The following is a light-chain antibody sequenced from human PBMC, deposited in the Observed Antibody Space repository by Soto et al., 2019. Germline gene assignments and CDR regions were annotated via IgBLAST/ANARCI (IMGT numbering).Light chain of an antibody. Sequence: QSALTQPASVSGSPGQSITISCTGTSSDVGSYNLVSWYQQHPGKAPKLMIYEGSKRPSGVSNRFSGSKPGNTASLTISGLQAEDEADYYCCSYAGSSTFPVFGTGTRSPS. CDR3: CSYAGSSTFPV. J-gene: IGLJ1*01. CDR2: EGS. V-gene: IGLV2-23*03. CDR1: SSDVGSYNL.